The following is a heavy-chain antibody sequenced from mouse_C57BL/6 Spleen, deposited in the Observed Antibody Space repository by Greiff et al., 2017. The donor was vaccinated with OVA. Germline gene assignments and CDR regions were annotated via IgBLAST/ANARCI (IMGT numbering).Heavy chain of an antibody. V-gene: IGHV1-26*01. Sequence: EVQLQQSGPELVKPGASVKISCKASGYTFTDYYMNWVKQSHGKSLEWIGDINPNNGGTSYNQKFKGKATLTVDKSSSTAYMELRSLTSEDSAVYYCARGTGGWEDYWGQGTTLTVSS. D-gene: IGHD4-1*01. J-gene: IGHJ2*01. CDR2: INPNNGGT. CDR3: ARGTGGWEDY. CDR1: GYTFTDYY.